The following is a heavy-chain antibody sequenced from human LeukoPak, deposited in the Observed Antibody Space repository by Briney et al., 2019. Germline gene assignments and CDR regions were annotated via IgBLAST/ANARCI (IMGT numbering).Heavy chain of an antibody. Sequence: PSETLSLTCTVSGGSISTYYWSWIRQPAGKGLEWIGRIYTSGSTNYNPSLKSRVTMSVDTSENQFSLRLSSVTAADTAVYYCARILGTYCSGGSCPDAFDIWGQGTMVTVSS. CDR2: IYTSGST. D-gene: IGHD2-15*01. CDR1: GGSISTYY. J-gene: IGHJ3*02. CDR3: ARILGTYCSGGSCPDAFDI. V-gene: IGHV4-4*07.